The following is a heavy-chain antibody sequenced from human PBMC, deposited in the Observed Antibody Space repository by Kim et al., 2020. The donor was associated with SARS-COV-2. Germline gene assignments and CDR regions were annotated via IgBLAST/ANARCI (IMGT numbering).Heavy chain of an antibody. J-gene: IGHJ4*02. V-gene: IGHV1-2*06. D-gene: IGHD2-15*01. CDR2: INPNSGGT. CDR3: ARDHGLLGYCSGGSCHASDDY. Sequence: ASVKVSCKASGYTFTGYYMHWVRQAPGQGLEWMGRINPNSGGTNYAQKFQGRVTMTRDTSISTAYMELSRLRSDDTAVYYCARDHGLLGYCSGGSCHASDDYWGQGTLVTVSS. CDR1: GYTFTGYY.